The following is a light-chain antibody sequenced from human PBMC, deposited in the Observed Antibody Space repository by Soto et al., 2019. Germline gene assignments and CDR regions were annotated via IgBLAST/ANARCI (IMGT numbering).Light chain of an antibody. J-gene: IGKJ1*01. CDR1: QSVSSN. CDR3: QQRSNWPWT. CDR2: GAS. V-gene: IGKV3-11*01. Sequence: EVAMTQSPDTLSVSPGERATLSCRASQSVSSNLAWYQQKLGQAPRLLIYGASTRATGIPARFSGSGSATDFTLTISSLEPEDFAVYYCQQRSNWPWTFGQGTKVDIK.